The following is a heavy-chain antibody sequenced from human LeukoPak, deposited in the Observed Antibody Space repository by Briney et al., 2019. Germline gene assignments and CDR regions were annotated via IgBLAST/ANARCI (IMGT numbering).Heavy chain of an antibody. CDR3: ARDSGWYGQAGFDY. CDR1: GFTFSDYY. V-gene: IGHV3-7*01. D-gene: IGHD6-19*01. Sequence: PGGSLRLSCAASGFTFSDYYMSWIRQAPGKGLEWVANIKQDGSEKYYVDSVKGRFTISRDNAKNSLYLQMNSLRAEDTAVYYCARDSGWYGQAGFDYWGQGTLVTVSS. J-gene: IGHJ4*02. CDR2: IKQDGSEK.